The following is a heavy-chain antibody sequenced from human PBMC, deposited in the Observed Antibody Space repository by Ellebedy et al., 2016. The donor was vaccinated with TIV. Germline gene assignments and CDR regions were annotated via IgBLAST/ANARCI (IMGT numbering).Heavy chain of an antibody. J-gene: IGHJ6*02. V-gene: IGHV3-15*01. D-gene: IGHD6-19*01. Sequence: GGSLRLSCVTSTFSFNNAWMTWVRQAPGKGLEWVGRIKSKTDGGATDYAAPVQGRFTISRDDSKNTLYLQMNSLKNEDTAVYYCTTARGSGWYNRNYYYGMDVWGQGTTVTVSS. CDR2: IKSKTDGGAT. CDR1: TFSFNNAW. CDR3: TTARGSGWYNRNYYYGMDV.